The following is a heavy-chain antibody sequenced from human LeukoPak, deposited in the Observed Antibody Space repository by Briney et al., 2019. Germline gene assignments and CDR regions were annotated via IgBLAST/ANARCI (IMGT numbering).Heavy chain of an antibody. V-gene: IGHV4-59*08. CDR3: AGDYGGFEGVMDV. Sequence: SETLSLTCTVSGVSMSACYWMWIRQPPGKGLEWIGYIHHSGSTNYNPSLWSRVTISVDTSKNQFSLKLSAVTAADTAVYYCAGDYGGFEGVMDVWGQGITVTVSS. CDR2: IHHSGST. CDR1: GVSMSACY. D-gene: IGHD4-23*01. J-gene: IGHJ6*02.